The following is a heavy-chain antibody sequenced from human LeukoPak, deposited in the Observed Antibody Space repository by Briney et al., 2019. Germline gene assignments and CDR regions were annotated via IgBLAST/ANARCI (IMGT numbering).Heavy chain of an antibody. Sequence: GGSLRLSCAASGFTFSSYGMHWVRQAPGKGLEWVAVISYDGSNKYFADSVKGRFNISRDNSKNTLYLQMNSLRTEDTAVYYCAKGRYGYSSSWYGFDYWGQGALVTVSS. CDR1: GFTFSSYG. CDR3: AKGRYGYSSSWYGFDY. D-gene: IGHD6-13*01. J-gene: IGHJ4*02. V-gene: IGHV3-30*18. CDR2: ISYDGSNK.